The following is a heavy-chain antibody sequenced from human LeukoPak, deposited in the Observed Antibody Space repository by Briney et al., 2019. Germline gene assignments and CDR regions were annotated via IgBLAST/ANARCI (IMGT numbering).Heavy chain of an antibody. CDR1: GGSISSSTDY. CDR3: ASLVRPGWFDP. V-gene: IGHV4-39*07. J-gene: IGHJ5*02. D-gene: IGHD6-6*01. Sequence: SETLSLTCTVFGGSISSSTDYWGWIRQPPGKGLEWIGTIYHSGSTYYNSSLKSRVTISVDTSKNQFSLKVNSATAADTAVYYCASLVRPGWFDPWGQGTLVTVSS. CDR2: IYHSGST.